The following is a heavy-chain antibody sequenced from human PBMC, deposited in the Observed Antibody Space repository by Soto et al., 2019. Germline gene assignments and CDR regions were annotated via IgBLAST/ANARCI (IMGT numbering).Heavy chain of an antibody. Sequence: GGSLRLSCAASGFTFSSYAMHWVRQAPGKGLEWVAVISYDGSNKYYADSVKGRFTISRDNSKSTLYLQMNSLRAEDTAVYYCARDVVVVAATLVYWGQGTLVTVSS. D-gene: IGHD2-15*01. CDR2: ISYDGSNK. CDR3: ARDVVVVAATLVY. J-gene: IGHJ4*02. V-gene: IGHV3-30-3*01. CDR1: GFTFSSYA.